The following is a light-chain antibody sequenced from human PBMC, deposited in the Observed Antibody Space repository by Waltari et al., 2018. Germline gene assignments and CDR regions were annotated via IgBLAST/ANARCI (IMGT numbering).Light chain of an antibody. Sequence: QSALTQPRSVSGSPGQTGTISCTGTRSDVGGLNFVPGYQQHPGKAPKLRIFNVSNRPSGVPDRFSGSKSGNTASLTISGLQAEDEADYYCCSYAGSYTFVVFGGGTKLTVL. CDR1: RSDVGGLNF. CDR2: NVS. V-gene: IGLV2-11*01. CDR3: CSYAGSYTFVV. J-gene: IGLJ2*01.